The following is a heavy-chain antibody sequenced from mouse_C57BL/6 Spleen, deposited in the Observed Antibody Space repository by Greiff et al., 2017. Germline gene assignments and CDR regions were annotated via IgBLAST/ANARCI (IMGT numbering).Heavy chain of an antibody. CDR2: IDPSDSYT. D-gene: IGHD2-4*01. Sequence: VQLQQSGAELVRPGTSVKLSCKASGYTFTSYWMHWVKQRPGQGLEWIGVIDPSDSYTNYNQKFKGKATLTVDTSSSTAYMQLSSLTSEDSAVYYCASYGDYDYPFAYWGQGTLVTVSA. V-gene: IGHV1-59*01. CDR3: ASYGDYDYPFAY. CDR1: GYTFTSYW. J-gene: IGHJ3*01.